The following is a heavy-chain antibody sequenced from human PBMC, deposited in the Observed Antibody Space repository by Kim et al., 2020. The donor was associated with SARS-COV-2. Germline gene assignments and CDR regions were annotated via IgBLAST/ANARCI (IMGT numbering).Heavy chain of an antibody. V-gene: IGHV4-34*01. CDR1: GGSFSGYY. Sequence: SETLSLTCAVYGGSFSGYYWSWIRQPPGKGLEWIGEINHSGSTNYNPSLKSRVTISVDTSKNQFSLKLSSVTAADTAVYYCARLYSRHYWGQGTLVTVSS. J-gene: IGHJ4*02. CDR3: ARLYSRHY. D-gene: IGHD6-13*01. CDR2: INHSGST.